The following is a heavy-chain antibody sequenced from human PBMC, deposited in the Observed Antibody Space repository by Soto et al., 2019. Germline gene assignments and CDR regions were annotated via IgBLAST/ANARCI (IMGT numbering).Heavy chain of an antibody. V-gene: IGHV4-34*01. CDR1: GGSFSGYY. CDR2: VNDSGST. CDR3: ARDRKYQLVNTKFNWFDP. D-gene: IGHD2-2*01. Sequence: QVQLQQWGAGLLKPSETLSLTCAVYGGSFSGYYWNWIRQPPGKGLEWIGEVNDSGSTNYKPSLKSRVAKSVDKSKNQSSLRLSSATAADTAVYYCARDRKYQLVNTKFNWFDPWGQGTLVTVSS. J-gene: IGHJ5*02.